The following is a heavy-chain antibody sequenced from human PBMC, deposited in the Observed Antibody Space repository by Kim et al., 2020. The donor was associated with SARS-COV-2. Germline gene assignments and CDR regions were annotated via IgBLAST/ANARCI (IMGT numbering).Heavy chain of an antibody. CDR3: AKVTSGSSGWFEYFQH. D-gene: IGHD6-19*01. CDR1: GFTFNTYA. Sequence: GGSLRLSCAASGFTFNTYAMSWVRQAPGKGLEWVSGIRDSGGSTKYADSVKGQFSISRDNSKNTLYLQMDSLRAEDTAVYYCAKVTSGSSGWFEYFQHWGQGTLVTVSS. V-gene: IGHV3-23*01. J-gene: IGHJ1*01. CDR2: IRDSGGST.